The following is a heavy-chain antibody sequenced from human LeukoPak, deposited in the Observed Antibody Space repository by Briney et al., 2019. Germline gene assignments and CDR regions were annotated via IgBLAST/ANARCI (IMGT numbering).Heavy chain of an antibody. J-gene: IGHJ4*02. D-gene: IGHD1-26*01. CDR2: ISGSGGDT. CDR1: GFTFSSYA. Sequence: PGGSLRLSCAASGFTFSSYAMSWVRQAPGKGLEWVSSISGSGGDTYYADSVRGRFTISRDNSKNTLYLQMNSLRAEDTAKYYCARLRWRERLSDDFDYWGQGTLVTVSS. CDR3: ARLRWRERLSDDFDY. V-gene: IGHV3-23*01.